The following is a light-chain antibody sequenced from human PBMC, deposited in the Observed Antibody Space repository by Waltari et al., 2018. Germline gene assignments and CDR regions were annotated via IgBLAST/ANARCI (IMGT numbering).Light chain of an antibody. Sequence: QSALTQPASVSGSPGQSITISCPATSSDVGGYHLVPWYQHHPGKAPKLLIYEVNNRPSGVSDRFSGSKSGNTASLTISGLQAEDEADYYCSSYTSSTSVVFGGGTQLTVL. V-gene: IGLV2-14*01. CDR2: EVN. CDR1: SSDVGGYHL. CDR3: SSYTSSTSVV. J-gene: IGLJ2*01.